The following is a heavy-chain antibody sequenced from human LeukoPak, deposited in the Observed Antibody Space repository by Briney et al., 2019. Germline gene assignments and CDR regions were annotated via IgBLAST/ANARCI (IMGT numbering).Heavy chain of an antibody. Sequence: LRLSCAASGFTFSSCALTWVRQAPGKGLEWIGYIYYSGSTYYNPSLKSRVTMSVDTSKNQFSLKLNSVTAADTAVHYCARTGGTIDYWGQGTLVTVSS. J-gene: IGHJ4*02. V-gene: IGHV4-30-4*08. D-gene: IGHD2-8*02. CDR3: ARTGGTIDY. CDR2: IYYSGST. CDR1: GFTFSSCA.